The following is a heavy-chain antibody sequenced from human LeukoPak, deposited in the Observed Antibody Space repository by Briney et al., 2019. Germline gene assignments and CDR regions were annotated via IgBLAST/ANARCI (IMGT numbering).Heavy chain of an antibody. CDR1: GYTFTGYY. CDR2: INPNSGGT. V-gene: IGHV1-2*02. Sequence: VASVKVSCKASGYTFTGYYMHWVRQAPGQGLEWMGWINPNSGGTNYAQKFQGRVTMTRDTSISTAYMELSRLRSDDTAVYYYARGRIVGATGIDYWGQGTLVTVSS. D-gene: IGHD1-26*01. CDR3: ARGRIVGATGIDY. J-gene: IGHJ4*02.